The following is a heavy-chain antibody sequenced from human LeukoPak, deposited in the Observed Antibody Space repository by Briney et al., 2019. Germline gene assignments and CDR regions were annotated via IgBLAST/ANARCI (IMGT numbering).Heavy chain of an antibody. CDR1: GYTFTSYG. Sequence: ASVKVSCKTSGYTFTSYGISWVRQAPGQRLEWMGWISGDNGNTKYAQKLQGRVTMTTDTSTSTAYMELRSLRSDDTAVYYCARTVTGSTLPPKYWGQGTLLTVSS. CDR2: ISGDNGNT. CDR3: ARTVTGSTLPPKY. D-gene: IGHD1-7*01. V-gene: IGHV1-18*01. J-gene: IGHJ4*02.